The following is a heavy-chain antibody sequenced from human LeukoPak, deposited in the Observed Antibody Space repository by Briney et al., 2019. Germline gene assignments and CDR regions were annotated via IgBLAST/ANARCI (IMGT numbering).Heavy chain of an antibody. CDR3: ARGPHNDAHVDMDV. CDR2: LYHSGST. D-gene: IGHD3-16*01. J-gene: IGHJ6*03. CDR1: GDSISSYY. V-gene: IGHV4-59*01. Sequence: PSETLSLTCTVSGDSISSYYWSWVRQSPGKGLEWIGCLYHSGSTKYNPSFESRVAISVDTSKNQLFLNLRSLTPADTAVYYCARGPHNDAHVDMDVWGNGTTVTVSS.